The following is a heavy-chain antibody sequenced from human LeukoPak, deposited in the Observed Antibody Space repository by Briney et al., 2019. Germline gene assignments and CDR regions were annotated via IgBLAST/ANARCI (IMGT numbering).Heavy chain of an antibody. D-gene: IGHD3-22*01. CDR1: GGSISSYY. CDR2: IYYSGST. J-gene: IGHJ3*02. CDR3: GRGGYYYDSSGYWGAFDI. Sequence: PSETLSLTCTVSGGSISSYYWSWIRQPPGKGLEWIGYIYYSGSTNYNPSLKSRVTISVDTSKNQFSLKLSSVTAADSAVNYCGRGGYYYDSSGYWGAFDIWGQGTMVTVSS. V-gene: IGHV4-59*01.